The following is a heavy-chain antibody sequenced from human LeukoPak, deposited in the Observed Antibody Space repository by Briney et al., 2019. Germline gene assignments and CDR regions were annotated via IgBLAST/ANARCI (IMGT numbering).Heavy chain of an antibody. CDR2: IVVGSGNT. J-gene: IGHJ3*02. CDR1: GFTFTRSA. D-gene: IGHD3-3*01. Sequence: GASVKVSCKASGFTFTRSAMQWVRQARGQRLEWIGWIVVGSGNTNYAQKFQERVTITRDMSTSTAYMELSSLRSEDTAVYYCAASRDYDFWSGYDRDAFDIWGQGTMVTVSS. CDR3: AASRDYDFWSGYDRDAFDI. V-gene: IGHV1-58*02.